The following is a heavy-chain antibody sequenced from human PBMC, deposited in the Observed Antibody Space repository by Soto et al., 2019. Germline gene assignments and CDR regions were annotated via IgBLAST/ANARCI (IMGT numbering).Heavy chain of an antibody. CDR2: ISSSSTYI. Sequence: GSLRLSCAASRFTFSSYSINGVLQTPGKWLELVSSISSSSTYIYYADSVKGRFTISRDNAKNSMYLQMNSLRAEDTAVYYCARDLPNMPGEAIWGQGTLVTVSS. CDR1: RFTFSSYS. J-gene: IGHJ4*02. D-gene: IGHD3-16*01. V-gene: IGHV3-21*01. CDR3: ARDLPNMPGEAI.